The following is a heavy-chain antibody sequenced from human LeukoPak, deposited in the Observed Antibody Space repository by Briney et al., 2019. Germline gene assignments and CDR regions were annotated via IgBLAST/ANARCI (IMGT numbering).Heavy chain of an antibody. D-gene: IGHD7-27*01. Sequence: ASVKVSCKASGYTFTSYAMHWVRQAPGQRLEWMGWINAGNGNTKYSQKFQGRVTITRDTSASTAYMELSSLRSEDTAVYYCASGSELGMAFDIWGQGTMVTVSS. CDR1: GYTFTSYA. V-gene: IGHV1-3*01. CDR3: ASGSELGMAFDI. J-gene: IGHJ3*02. CDR2: INAGNGNT.